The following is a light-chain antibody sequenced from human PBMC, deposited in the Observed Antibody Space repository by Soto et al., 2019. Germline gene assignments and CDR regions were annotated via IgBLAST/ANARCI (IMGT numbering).Light chain of an antibody. CDR2: EAS. Sequence: DIQMTQSPSTLSASLGDRVTITCRASQSIDFYLAWYQQKPGKAPKLLIYEASNLESGVPSRFSGGGYGTEFTLTISSLQPDDFATYYCQQSRNYPWTFGQGTKVDIK. V-gene: IGKV1-5*03. J-gene: IGKJ1*01. CDR1: QSIDFY. CDR3: QQSRNYPWT.